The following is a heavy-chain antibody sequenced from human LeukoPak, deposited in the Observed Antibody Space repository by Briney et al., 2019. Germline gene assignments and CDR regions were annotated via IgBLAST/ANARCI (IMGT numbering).Heavy chain of an antibody. CDR2: IRSKAYGGTT. J-gene: IGHJ4*02. Sequence: GGSLRLSCTASGFTFGDYAMSWVRQAPGKGLEWVGFIRSKAYGGTTEYAASVKGRFTISRDDSKSIAYLQMNSLKTEDTAVYYCTTSQIRGRYCSSTSCIGFDYWGQGTLVTVSS. CDR3: TTSQIRGRYCSSTSCIGFDY. CDR1: GFTFGDYA. V-gene: IGHV3-49*04. D-gene: IGHD2-2*01.